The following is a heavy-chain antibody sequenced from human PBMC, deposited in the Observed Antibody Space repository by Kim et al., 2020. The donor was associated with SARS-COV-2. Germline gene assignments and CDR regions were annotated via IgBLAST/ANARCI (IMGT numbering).Heavy chain of an antibody. V-gene: IGHV4-34*01. Sequence: SLKSRVTISVDTSKNQFSLKLSSVTAADTAVYYCARARRWPYYYYYGMDVWGQGTTVTVSS. J-gene: IGHJ6*02. CDR3: ARARRWPYYYYYGMDV.